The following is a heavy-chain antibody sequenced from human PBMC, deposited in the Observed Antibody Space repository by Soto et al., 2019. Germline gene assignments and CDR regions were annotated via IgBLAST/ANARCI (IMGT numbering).Heavy chain of an antibody. J-gene: IGHJ6*02. V-gene: IGHV1-18*04. CDR1: GYTFTSYG. D-gene: IGHD6-6*01. CDR3: ARGVYKDYYYYGMDV. Sequence: ASVKVSGKASGYTFTSYGISWVRQAPGQGLEWMGWISAYNGNTNYAQKLQGRVTMTTDTSTSTAYMELRSLRSDDTAVYYCARGVYKDYYYYGMDVWGQGTTVTVSS. CDR2: ISAYNGNT.